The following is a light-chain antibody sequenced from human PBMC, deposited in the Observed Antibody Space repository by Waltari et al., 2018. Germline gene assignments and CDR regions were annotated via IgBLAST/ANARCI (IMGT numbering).Light chain of an antibody. CDR1: SGSIASNY. CDR2: EDN. CDR3: QSYDSSNPWV. Sequence: NFMLTQPHSVSESPGKTVTISCTRSSGSIASNYVQWSQQRPGSSPTTVIYEDNQRPSGLPARFSGSIDSSSNSASLTISGLKTEDEADYYCQSYDSSNPWVFGGGTKLTVL. J-gene: IGLJ3*02. V-gene: IGLV6-57*01.